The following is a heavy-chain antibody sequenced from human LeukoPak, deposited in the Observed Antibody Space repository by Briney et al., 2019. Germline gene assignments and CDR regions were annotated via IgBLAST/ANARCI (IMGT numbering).Heavy chain of an antibody. CDR1: GYTFTGHY. V-gene: IGHV1-2*02. Sequence: ASVKVSCKASGYTFTGHYMHWVRQAPGQGLEWMGWINPNSGGTNYAQKFQGRVTMTRDTSISTAYMELSRLRSDDTAVYYCARGSIAASGRYYYYYYMDVWGKGTTVTVSS. D-gene: IGHD6-6*01. CDR2: INPNSGGT. J-gene: IGHJ6*03. CDR3: ARGSIAASGRYYYYYYMDV.